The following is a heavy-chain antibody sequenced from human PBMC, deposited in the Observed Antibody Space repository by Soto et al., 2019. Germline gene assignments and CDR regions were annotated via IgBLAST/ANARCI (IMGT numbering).Heavy chain of an antibody. CDR1: GGSFSGYY. J-gene: IGHJ4*02. V-gene: IGHV4-59*01. D-gene: IGHD2-2*03. CDR2: IHYNGNT. CDR3: AREGNLGRWIQPLDS. Sequence: PSETLSLTCAVYGGSFSGYYWSWIRQPPGKGLEWIGNIHYNGNTKYSPSLKSRVTMSVDTSKNHFSLKLISVTTADTAVYFCAREGNLGRWIQPLDSWGQGTLLNVSS.